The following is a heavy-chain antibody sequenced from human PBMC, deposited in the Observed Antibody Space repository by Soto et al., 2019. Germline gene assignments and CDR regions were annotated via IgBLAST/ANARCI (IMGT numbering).Heavy chain of an antibody. CDR3: ARDDYYGSGSYGFYFDY. CDR1: GGTFSSYA. CDR2: IIPIFGTA. Sequence: QVQLVQSGAEVKKPGSSVKVSCKASGGTFSSYAISWVRQAPGQGLEWMGGIIPIFGTANYAQKFQGRVTITADESTSTDYMELSSLRSEDTAVYYCARDDYYGSGSYGFYFDYWGQGTLVTVSS. V-gene: IGHV1-69*01. D-gene: IGHD3-10*01. J-gene: IGHJ4*02.